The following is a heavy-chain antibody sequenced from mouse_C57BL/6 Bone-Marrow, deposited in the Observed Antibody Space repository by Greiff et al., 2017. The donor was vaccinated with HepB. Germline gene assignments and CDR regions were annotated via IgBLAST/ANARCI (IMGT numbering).Heavy chain of an antibody. J-gene: IGHJ4*01. Sequence: VQRVESGAELARPGASVKLSCKASGYTFTSYGISWVKQRTGQGLEWIGEIYPRSGNTYYNEKFKGKATLTADKSSSTAYMELRSLTSEDSAVYFCARLGNYAMDYWGQGTSVTVSS. V-gene: IGHV1-81*01. CDR1: GYTFTSYG. CDR2: IYPRSGNT. CDR3: ARLGNYAMDY.